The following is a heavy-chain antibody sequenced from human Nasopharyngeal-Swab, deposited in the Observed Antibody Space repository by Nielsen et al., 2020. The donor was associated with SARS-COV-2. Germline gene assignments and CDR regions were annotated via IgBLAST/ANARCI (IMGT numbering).Heavy chain of an antibody. Sequence: GESLMISCAASGFTFSSYAMSWVRQAPAKGLEWVSTVSGRGGNFYYAESVNGRFTISTDNSKNTLYLQMNSLAAEDTAVYYCARSPYISSWYYFDYWGQGSLVTVSS. CDR2: VSGRGGNF. D-gene: IGHD6-13*01. V-gene: IGHV3-23*01. CDR1: GFTFSSYA. CDR3: ARSPYISSWYYFDY. J-gene: IGHJ4*02.